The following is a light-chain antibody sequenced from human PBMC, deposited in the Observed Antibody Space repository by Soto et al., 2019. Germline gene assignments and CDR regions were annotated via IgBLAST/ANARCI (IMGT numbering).Light chain of an antibody. CDR1: QTVGKNY. Sequence: EIVLTQSPGTLSVSPGEGATLSCRASQTVGKNYLAWYQQRPGQAPRLLIHGASSRATGIPDRFSGSGSGTEFTLTIGRLDPEDFAVYYCQQYDSSPRTFGQGTKVEIK. V-gene: IGKV3-20*01. CDR2: GAS. CDR3: QQYDSSPRT. J-gene: IGKJ1*01.